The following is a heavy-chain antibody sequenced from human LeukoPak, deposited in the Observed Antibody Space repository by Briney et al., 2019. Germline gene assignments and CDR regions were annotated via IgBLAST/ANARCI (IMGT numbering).Heavy chain of an antibody. Sequence: GGSLRLSRAASGFTFGIYAMSWVRQAPGQGLDWVSAISARDGSTYYADSVKGRFTISRDNSKNTLYLQMNSLRAEDTAVYYCAKDRHARTTVTSGWFDPWGQGTLVTVSS. CDR2: ISARDGST. V-gene: IGHV3-23*01. CDR3: AKDRHARTTVTSGWFDP. J-gene: IGHJ5*02. D-gene: IGHD4-17*01. CDR1: GFTFGIYA.